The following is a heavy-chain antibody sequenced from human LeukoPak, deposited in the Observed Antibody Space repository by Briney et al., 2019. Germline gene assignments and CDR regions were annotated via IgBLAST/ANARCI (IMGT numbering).Heavy chain of an antibody. J-gene: IGHJ6*02. D-gene: IGHD2-15*01. CDR3: AKGVVAATNAAYYGMDV. CDR1: GFTFSNYG. Sequence: GGSLRLSCAASGFTFSNYGMHWVRQAPGKGLEWVAVISYDESDKYYANSVKGRFTISRDNSKNTLYLQMNSLRPEDTAVYYCAKGVVAATNAAYYGMDVWGQGTTVTVSS. CDR2: ISYDESDK. V-gene: IGHV3-30*18.